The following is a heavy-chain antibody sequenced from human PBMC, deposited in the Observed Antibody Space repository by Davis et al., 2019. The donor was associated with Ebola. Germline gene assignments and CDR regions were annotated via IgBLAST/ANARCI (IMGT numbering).Heavy chain of an antibody. V-gene: IGHV4-39*01. CDR3: AREVGATDY. J-gene: IGHJ4*02. Sequence: SEPLSPTCTVSGGSISSSSYYWGWIRQRPGQGLDWIGSIYYSGSTYYYPSLKSRVTISVDTSKNQFSLKLSSVTAADTAGYYCAREVGATDYWGQGTLVTVSS. D-gene: IGHD1-26*01. CDR1: GGSISSSSYY. CDR2: IYYSGST.